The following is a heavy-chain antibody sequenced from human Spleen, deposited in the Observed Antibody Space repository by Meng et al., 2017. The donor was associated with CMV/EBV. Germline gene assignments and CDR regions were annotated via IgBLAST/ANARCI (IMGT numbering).Heavy chain of an antibody. CDR3: ARDPRATIFGVVPHFGMDV. CDR2: ISYDGSDE. J-gene: IGHJ6*02. V-gene: IGHV3-30*04. CDR1: GFTFSNYA. D-gene: IGHD3-3*01. Sequence: GGPLRLSCAASGFTFSNYAMHWVRQAPGKGLEWVTLISYDGSDEYADSVKGRFTISRDNSENTLYLQMDSLRAGDTAVYYCARDPRATIFGVVPHFGMDVWGQGTKVTVSS.